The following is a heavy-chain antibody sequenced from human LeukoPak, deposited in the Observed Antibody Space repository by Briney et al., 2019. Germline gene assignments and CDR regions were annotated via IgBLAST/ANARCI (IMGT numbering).Heavy chain of an antibody. CDR1: GFIFNYYG. J-gene: IGHJ1*01. CDR2: IRYDGNDE. V-gene: IGHV3-30*02. CDR3: AKEDGAPAGTGFDN. D-gene: IGHD6-13*01. Sequence: GESLRLSCGASGFIFNYYGMHWVRQAPGKGLEWVAFIRYDGNDEYFADSVKGRFSISRDNSKNTLYLQMNSLRPDDTAVYYCAKEDGAPAGTGFDNWGQGTLVIVSS.